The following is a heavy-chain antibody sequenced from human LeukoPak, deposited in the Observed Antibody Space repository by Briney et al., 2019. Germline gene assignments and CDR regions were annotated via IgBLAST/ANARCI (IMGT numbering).Heavy chain of an antibody. D-gene: IGHD6-19*01. CDR3: ARRFAIAVAGVDY. CDR1: GYKFTNYG. CDR2: INPNSGGT. V-gene: IGHV1-2*02. Sequence: ASVKVTCKASGYKFTNYGISWVRQAPGQGLEWMGWINPNSGGTNYAQKFQGRVTMTRDTSISTAYMELSRLRSDDTAVYYCARRFAIAVAGVDYWGQGTLVTVSS. J-gene: IGHJ4*02.